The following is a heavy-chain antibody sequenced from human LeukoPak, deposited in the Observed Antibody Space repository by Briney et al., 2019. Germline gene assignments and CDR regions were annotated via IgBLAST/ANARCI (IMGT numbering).Heavy chain of an antibody. V-gene: IGHV4-34*01. CDR2: INHGGST. J-gene: IGHJ3*02. Sequence: SETLSLTCAVYGGSFSGYYWSWIRQPPGKGLEWIGEINHGGSTNYNPSLKSRVTISVDTSKNQFSLKLSSVTAADTAVYYCARHFYGSGLDIWGQGTMVTVSS. CDR1: GGSFSGYY. CDR3: ARHFYGSGLDI. D-gene: IGHD6-19*01.